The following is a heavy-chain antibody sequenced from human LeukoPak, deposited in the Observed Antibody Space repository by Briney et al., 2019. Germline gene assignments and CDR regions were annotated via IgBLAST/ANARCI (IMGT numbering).Heavy chain of an antibody. CDR3: ARHLLAAAGKSFFYMDV. CDR1: GYSFTSYW. V-gene: IGHV5-51*01. CDR2: IYPGDSDT. D-gene: IGHD6-13*01. Sequence: GESLKISCKGSGYSFTSYWIGWVRQMPGKGLEWMGIIYPGDSDTRYSPSFQGQVTISADKSINTAYLQWSSLKASDTAMYYCARHLLAAAGKSFFYMDVWGKGTTVTVSS. J-gene: IGHJ6*03.